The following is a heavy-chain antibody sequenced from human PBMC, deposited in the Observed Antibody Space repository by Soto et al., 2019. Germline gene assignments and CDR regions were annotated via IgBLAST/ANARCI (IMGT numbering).Heavy chain of an antibody. CDR2: ISPGDSDT. D-gene: IGHD6-13*01. Sequence: LKISCKASGYNFASYWIGWVRQMPGKGLEWMGIISPGDSDTRYSPSFLGQVTISVDKSITTAYLQWSSLKASDTAMYYCAVPWYSDSPVSAMDVWGQGTTVTVSS. V-gene: IGHV5-51*01. CDR1: GYNFASYW. J-gene: IGHJ6*02. CDR3: AVPWYSDSPVSAMDV.